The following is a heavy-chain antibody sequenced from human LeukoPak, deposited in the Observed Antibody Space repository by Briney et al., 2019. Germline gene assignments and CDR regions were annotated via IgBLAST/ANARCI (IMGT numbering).Heavy chain of an antibody. CDR3: ARSSTNMVLYYFDF. CDR2: MTGSSGST. D-gene: IGHD3-10*01. Sequence: GGSLRLSCAASGFTFKDYAMSWVRQAPGTGLEWVSSMTGSSGSTYYADSVKGRFTISRDNPKNILFLQMNSLRADDTAIYYCARSSTNMVLYYFDFWGQGTLVPVSS. J-gene: IGHJ4*02. CDR1: GFTFKDYA. V-gene: IGHV3-23*01.